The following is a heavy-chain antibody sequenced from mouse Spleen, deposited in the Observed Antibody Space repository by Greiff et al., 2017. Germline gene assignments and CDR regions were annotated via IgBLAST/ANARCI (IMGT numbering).Heavy chain of an antibody. CDR1: GYTFTDYY. Sequence: QVQLQQSGAELVRPGASVKLSCKASGYTFTDYYINWVKQRPGQGLEWIARIYPGSGNTYYNEKFKGKATLTAEKSSSTAYMQLSSLTSEDSAVYFCARSGLRCEDYWGQGTTLTVSS. J-gene: IGHJ2*01. CDR2: IYPGSGNT. D-gene: IGHD1-1*01. CDR3: ARSGLRCEDY. V-gene: IGHV1-76*01.